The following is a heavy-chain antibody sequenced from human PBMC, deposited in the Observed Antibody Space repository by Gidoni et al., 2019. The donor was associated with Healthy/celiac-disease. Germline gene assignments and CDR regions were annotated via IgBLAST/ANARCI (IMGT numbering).Heavy chain of an antibody. J-gene: IGHJ6*02. V-gene: IGHV1-58*02. D-gene: IGHD3-9*01. Sequence: QMQLVQSGPEVKKPGTSVKVSCKASGFTFTSSAMQWVRQARGQRLEWIGWIVVGSGNTNYAQKFQERVTITRDMSTSTAYMELSSLRSEDTAVYYCAADTVRYFDWFPRGYGMDVWGQGTTVTVSS. CDR3: AADTVRYFDWFPRGYGMDV. CDR1: GFTFTSSA. CDR2: IVVGSGNT.